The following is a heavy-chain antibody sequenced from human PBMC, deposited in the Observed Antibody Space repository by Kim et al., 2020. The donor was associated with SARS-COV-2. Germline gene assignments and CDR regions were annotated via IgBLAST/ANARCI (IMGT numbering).Heavy chain of an antibody. Sequence: GGSLRLSCAASGFTFSAYAMTWVRQAPGKGLEWVSIVSTNGGTTYYTDSVKGRFTISRDNSRNTLFLQISSLGAEDTAVYYCARRGAPQGPSYFDYWGQGTLVTVAS. J-gene: IGHJ4*02. D-gene: IGHD3-16*01. CDR1: GFTFSAYA. CDR2: VSTNGGTT. CDR3: ARRGAPQGPSYFDY. V-gene: IGHV3-23*01.